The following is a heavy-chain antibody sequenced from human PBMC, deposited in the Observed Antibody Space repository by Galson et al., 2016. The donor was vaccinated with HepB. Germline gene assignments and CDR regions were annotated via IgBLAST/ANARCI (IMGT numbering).Heavy chain of an antibody. CDR2: IYSGGIT. D-gene: IGHD4-11*01. J-gene: IGHJ4*02. V-gene: IGHV3-53*01. CDR1: GFNVSTSF. CDR3: AREVGLQRFDC. Sequence: GSLRLSCAASGFNVSTSFMNWVRQAPGKGLEWVSVIYSGGITYFADSVKGRFTISRDSSKNTMYLQMNNLRVEDTGVYYCAREVGLQRFDCWGQGTLATVSS.